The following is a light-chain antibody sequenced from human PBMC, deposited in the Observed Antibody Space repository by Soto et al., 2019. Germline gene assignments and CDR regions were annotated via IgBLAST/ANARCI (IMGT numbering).Light chain of an antibody. CDR3: LQDYSYPRT. V-gene: IGKV1-6*01. Sequence: AIPMTQSPSSLSASVGDRVTITCRASQGIRTDLAWYQQKPGRAPKLLIYGASTLQSGVPSRFSGSGSGTLFTLTIRGLQPEDFAAYYCLQDYSYPRTFGQGTKLEI. J-gene: IGKJ2*01. CDR2: GAS. CDR1: QGIRTD.